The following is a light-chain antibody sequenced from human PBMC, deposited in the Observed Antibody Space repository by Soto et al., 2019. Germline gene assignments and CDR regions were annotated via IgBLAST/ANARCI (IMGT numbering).Light chain of an antibody. CDR1: SSNIGAGCD. J-gene: IGLJ1*01. CDR2: ANS. Sequence: QSVLTQPPSVSGAPGQRVTISCTGSSSNIGAGCDIHWYQQLPGSAPKLLIYANSNRPSGVPDRFPGSRSGTSASLAITGLQAEDEADYSCQSYDSSLSGFYVFGTGTKVTVL. CDR3: QSYDSSLSGFYV. V-gene: IGLV1-40*01.